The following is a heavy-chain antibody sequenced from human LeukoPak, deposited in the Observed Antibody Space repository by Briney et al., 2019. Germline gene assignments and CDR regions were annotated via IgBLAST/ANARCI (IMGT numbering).Heavy chain of an antibody. CDR1: GDSISSRSFY. Sequence: SETLSLTCTVSGDSISSRSFYWGWIRQPPGKGLEWIGTIYYSGVTYYNPSLKSRVTISVDTSENQFSLKLSSVTAADTAVYYCARYVVYGSGKYYFDYWGQGTLVTVSS. CDR2: IYYSGVT. CDR3: ARYVVYGSGKYYFDY. V-gene: IGHV4-39*01. D-gene: IGHD3-10*01. J-gene: IGHJ4*02.